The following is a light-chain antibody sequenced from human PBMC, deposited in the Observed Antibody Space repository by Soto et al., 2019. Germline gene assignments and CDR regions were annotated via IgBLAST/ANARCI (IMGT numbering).Light chain of an antibody. CDR3: QQRGNWPPT. Sequence: EIVVTQSPDTLSLSPGEGATLSCRASQSVSSNYLAWYQQKPGQAPRLLIYGASNRATGIPDRFSGSGSGTEFTLTISRLEPEDFAVYYCQQRGNWPPTFGQGTKVDIK. CDR2: GAS. CDR1: QSVSSNY. J-gene: IGKJ1*01. V-gene: IGKV3D-20*02.